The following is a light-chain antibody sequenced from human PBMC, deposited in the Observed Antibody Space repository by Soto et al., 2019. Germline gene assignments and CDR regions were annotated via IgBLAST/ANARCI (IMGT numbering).Light chain of an antibody. J-gene: IGLJ1*01. CDR3: FSFTTTSTHV. CDR1: SSDIGAYDY. Sequence: QSAPTQPASLSGSPGQSITISCTGSSSDIGAYDYVSWFQQHPGKAPKLMISEVNNRPSGVSNRFSGSKSGNTAYLTISGLQVEDEAEYFYFSFTTTSTHVFGTGTKVTVL. CDR2: EVN. V-gene: IGLV2-14*01.